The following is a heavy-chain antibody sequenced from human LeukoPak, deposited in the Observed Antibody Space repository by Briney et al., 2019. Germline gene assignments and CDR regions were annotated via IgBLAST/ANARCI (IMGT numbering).Heavy chain of an antibody. Sequence: SVKVSCKASGGTFSSYAISWVRQAPGQGLEWMGGIIPIFGTANYAQKFQGRVTITTDESTSTAYMELSSLRSEDTAVYYCASAYSGSYFDAFDIWGQGTMVTVSS. D-gene: IGHD1-26*01. CDR3: ASAYSGSYFDAFDI. CDR1: GGTFSSYA. CDR2: IIPIFGTA. J-gene: IGHJ3*02. V-gene: IGHV1-69*05.